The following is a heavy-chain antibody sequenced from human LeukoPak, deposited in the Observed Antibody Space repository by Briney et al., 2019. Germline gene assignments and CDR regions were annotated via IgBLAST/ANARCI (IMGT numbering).Heavy chain of an antibody. J-gene: IGHJ4*02. CDR3: ARDVSGNYFLGTLYYFDY. V-gene: IGHV3-48*04. CDR1: GFTFSSYS. CDR2: ISTSGSTT. Sequence: GGSLRLSCAASGFTFSSYSLNWVRQAPGKGLEWVSYISTSGSTTKYADSVKGRFTISRDNAKNSLYLQMNSLRAEDTAVYYCARDVSGNYFLGTLYYFDYWGEGTLVTVSS. D-gene: IGHD1-26*01.